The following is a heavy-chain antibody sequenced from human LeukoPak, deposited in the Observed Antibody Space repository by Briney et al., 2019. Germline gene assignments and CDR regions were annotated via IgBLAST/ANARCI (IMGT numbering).Heavy chain of an antibody. D-gene: IGHD3-10*01. J-gene: IGHJ6*04. V-gene: IGHV1-69*13. CDR3: ARHYYGSGSILYYGMDV. CDR1: GGTFSSYA. CDR2: IIPIFGTA. Sequence: SVKVSCKASGGTFSSYAISWVRQAPGQGLEWMGMIIPIFGTANYAQKFQGRVTITADESTSTAHMELGSLRSEDTAVYYCARHYYGSGSILYYGMDVWGKGTTVTVSS.